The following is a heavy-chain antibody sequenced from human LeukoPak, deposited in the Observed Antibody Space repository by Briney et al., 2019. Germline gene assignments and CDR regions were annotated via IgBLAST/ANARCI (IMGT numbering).Heavy chain of an antibody. CDR3: ARGRDYGDAFDI. CDR1: GGSFSAYY. D-gene: IGHD4-17*01. Sequence: SETLSLTCAVYGGSFSAYYWTWIRQPPGEGLEWIGEVNHSGSTNYNPSLKSRVTISVDTSKNQFSLKLSSVTAADTAVYYCARGRDYGDAFDIWGQGTMVTVSS. CDR2: VNHSGST. V-gene: IGHV4-34*01. J-gene: IGHJ3*02.